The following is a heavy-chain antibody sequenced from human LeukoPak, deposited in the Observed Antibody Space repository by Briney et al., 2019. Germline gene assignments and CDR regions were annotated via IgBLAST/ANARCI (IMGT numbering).Heavy chain of an antibody. V-gene: IGHV3-48*03. CDR3: ARYLGGRNAFDI. CDR2: ISSSGGTI. Sequence: GGSLRLSCAAPGFTFSTYEMNWVRQAPGKGLEWVSHISSSGGTIFYADSVKGRFTISRDNSKDTLYLQMSSLRVEDTAAYYCARYLGGRNAFDIWGQGTMVTVSS. D-gene: IGHD3-16*01. CDR1: GFTFSTYE. J-gene: IGHJ3*02.